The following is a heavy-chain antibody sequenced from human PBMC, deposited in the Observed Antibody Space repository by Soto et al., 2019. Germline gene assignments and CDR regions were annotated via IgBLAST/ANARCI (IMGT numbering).Heavy chain of an antibody. Sequence: EVQLVESGGGLVKPGGSLRLSCAASGFTFSSYSMNWVRQAPGKGLEWVSSISSSGSYIYYADSVKGRFTISRDNAKNSLYLQMNSLRAEDTAVYYCARVPPRVDTAMVYYYYYYMDVWGKGTTVTVSS. CDR2: ISSSGSYI. D-gene: IGHD5-18*01. CDR1: GFTFSSYS. V-gene: IGHV3-21*01. J-gene: IGHJ6*03. CDR3: ARVPPRVDTAMVYYYYYYMDV.